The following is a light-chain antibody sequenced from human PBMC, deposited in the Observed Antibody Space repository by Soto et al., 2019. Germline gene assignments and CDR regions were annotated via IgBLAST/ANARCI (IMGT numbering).Light chain of an antibody. CDR3: AVWDDTVVV. V-gene: IGLV1-44*01. CDR2: SNN. Sequence: QSVLTQPPSASATPGQRVTISCSGSSPNIGTHPVNWYQHLPGTAPKLLIYSNNQRPSGVPDRFSGSKSDTSASLAISGLQSDDEGDYYCAVWDDTVVVFGGGTQLTVL. CDR1: SPNIGTHP. J-gene: IGLJ2*01.